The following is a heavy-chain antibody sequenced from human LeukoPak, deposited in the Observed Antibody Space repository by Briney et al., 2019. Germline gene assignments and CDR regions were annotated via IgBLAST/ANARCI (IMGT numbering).Heavy chain of an antibody. CDR2: XSSXXSHT. D-gene: IGHD3-3*01. CDR3: ARDPSEGAYYDFWSGYPIFDY. Sequence: SGGSLRLSCAASGFTFSDYYMIWVRQAPGKGLEGVSYXSSXXSHTSYADSVKGRFTISRDNAKTSLYLQMNSLRAEDTGVYYCARDPSEGAYYDFWSGYPIFDYWGQGNLVTVSS. V-gene: IGHV3-11*05. CDR1: GFTFSDYY. J-gene: IGHJ4*02.